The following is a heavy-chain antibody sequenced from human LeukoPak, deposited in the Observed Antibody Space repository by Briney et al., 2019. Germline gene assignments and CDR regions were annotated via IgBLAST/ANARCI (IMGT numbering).Heavy chain of an antibody. Sequence: GGSLRLSCAASGFTFSSYAMSWVRQAPGKGLEWVSAIYGGGATTFYADSVKGRFTISRDNSKNTLYLQLSSLRAEDTAVYYCAKSTGYSTTGRDFDSWGRGTLVTVSS. J-gene: IGHJ4*02. D-gene: IGHD6-13*01. CDR2: IYGGGATT. CDR1: GFTFSSYA. V-gene: IGHV3-23*01. CDR3: AKSTGYSTTGRDFDS.